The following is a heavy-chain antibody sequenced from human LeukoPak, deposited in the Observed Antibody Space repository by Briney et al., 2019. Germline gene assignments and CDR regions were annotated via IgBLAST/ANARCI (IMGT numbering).Heavy chain of an antibody. Sequence: PRGSLRLSCAASGFTFSTYSMNWVHQAPGKGLERVSYISSSSSTIYYADSVKGRFTISRDNVKNSLYLQMNSLRAEDTAVYYCASAIVGATGFWGQGTLVTVSS. CDR2: ISSSSSTI. CDR1: GFTFSTYS. J-gene: IGHJ4*02. D-gene: IGHD1-26*01. V-gene: IGHV3-48*01. CDR3: ASAIVGATGF.